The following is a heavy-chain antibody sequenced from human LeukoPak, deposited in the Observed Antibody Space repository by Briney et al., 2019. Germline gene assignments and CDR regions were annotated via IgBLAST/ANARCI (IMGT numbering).Heavy chain of an antibody. CDR1: GGSISSYY. D-gene: IGHD6-19*01. Sequence: SETLSLTCTVSGGSISSYYWSWIRQPPGKGLEWIGYIYYSGSTNYNPSLKSRVTISVDTSKNQFSLKLSSVTAADTAVYYCASTPGSSGWYPYYFDYWGQGTLVTVSS. J-gene: IGHJ4*02. CDR2: IYYSGST. CDR3: ASTPGSSGWYPYYFDY. V-gene: IGHV4-59*01.